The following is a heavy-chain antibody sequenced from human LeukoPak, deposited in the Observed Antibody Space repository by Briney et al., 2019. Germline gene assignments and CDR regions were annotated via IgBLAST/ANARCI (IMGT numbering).Heavy chain of an antibody. CDR3: ATRGLVVLAAISYYYMDV. V-gene: IGHV1-24*01. J-gene: IGHJ6*03. Sequence: ASVKVSCKVSGYTLTELSMHWVRQAPGKGLEWMGGFDPEDGETIYAQKFQGRVTMTEDTSTDTAYMELSSLRSEDTAVYYCATRGLVVLAAISYYYMDVWGKGTAVTVSS. D-gene: IGHD2-2*01. CDR1: GYTLTELS. CDR2: FDPEDGET.